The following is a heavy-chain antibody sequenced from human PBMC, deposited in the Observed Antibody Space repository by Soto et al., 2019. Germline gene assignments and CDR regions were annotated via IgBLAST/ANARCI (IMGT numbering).Heavy chain of an antibody. CDR3: ARTKMVYSSSLYFDY. J-gene: IGHJ4*02. D-gene: IGHD6-6*01. Sequence: GGSLRLSCAASGFTFSSYAMHWVRQAPGKGLEWVAVISYDGSNKYYADSVKGRFTISRDNSKNTLYLQMNSLRAEDTAVYYCARTKMVYSSSLYFDYWGQGTLVTVSS. V-gene: IGHV3-30-3*01. CDR1: GFTFSSYA. CDR2: ISYDGSNK.